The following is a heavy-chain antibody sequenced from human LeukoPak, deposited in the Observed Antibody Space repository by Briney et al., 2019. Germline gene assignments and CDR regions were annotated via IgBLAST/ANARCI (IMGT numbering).Heavy chain of an antibody. J-gene: IGHJ4*02. CDR2: IYYSGST. CDR1: GNSISSGDNY. Sequence: SETLSLTCTVSGNSISSGDNYWGWIRQPPGKGLEWIGSIYYSGSTYYNPSLKSRVTISVDTSKNQFSLKMNSVSAADTAMYYCARWATRDAYSEGGYFDYWGQGSLVTVSS. V-gene: IGHV4-39*07. D-gene: IGHD5-24*01. CDR3: ARWATRDAYSEGGYFDY.